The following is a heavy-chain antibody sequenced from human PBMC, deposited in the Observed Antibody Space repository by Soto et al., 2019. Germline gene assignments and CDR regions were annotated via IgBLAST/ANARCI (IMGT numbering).Heavy chain of an antibody. J-gene: IGHJ4*02. Sequence: GGSLRLSCLASGFIFRSYVMHWVRQAPGKGLEWVAVITYDGANGYYADSVRGRFAISRDNSKSTLFLQMNSLRPEDTAVYYCARAFSGSYPNFDYWGQGTLVTVSS. D-gene: IGHD1-26*01. V-gene: IGHV3-30*09. CDR2: ITYDGANG. CDR1: GFIFRSYV. CDR3: ARAFSGSYPNFDY.